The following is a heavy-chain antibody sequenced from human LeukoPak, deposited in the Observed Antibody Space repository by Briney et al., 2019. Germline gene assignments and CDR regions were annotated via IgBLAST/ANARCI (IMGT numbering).Heavy chain of an antibody. V-gene: IGHV4-4*07. Sequence: SETLSLTCTVSGGSISSYYWSWIRQPAGKGLEWIGRIYTSGSTNYNPSLKSRVTISVDTSKNQFSLKLSSVTAADTAVYYCARQVRGEYGDNGPNYYYGMDVWGQGTTVTVSS. CDR3: ARQVRGEYGDNGPNYYYGMDV. D-gene: IGHD4-23*01. CDR1: GGSISSYY. J-gene: IGHJ6*02. CDR2: IYTSGST.